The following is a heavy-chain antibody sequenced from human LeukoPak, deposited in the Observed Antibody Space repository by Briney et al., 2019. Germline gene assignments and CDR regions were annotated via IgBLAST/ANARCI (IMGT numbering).Heavy chain of an antibody. D-gene: IGHD4-23*01. Sequence: SETLSLTCTVSGGSISSSSYYWGWIRQPPGKGLEWIGGIYYSGSTYYNPSLKSRVTISVDTSKNQFSLKLSSVTAADTAVYYCARQEGYGGILDYWGQGTLVTVSS. CDR2: IYYSGST. J-gene: IGHJ4*02. CDR3: ARQEGYGGILDY. V-gene: IGHV4-39*01. CDR1: GGSISSSSYY.